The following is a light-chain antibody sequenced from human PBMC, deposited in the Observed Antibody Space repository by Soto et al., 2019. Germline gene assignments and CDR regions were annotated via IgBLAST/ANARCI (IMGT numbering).Light chain of an antibody. CDR1: QSVSTY. J-gene: IGKJ4*01. CDR3: QQRSDWPLT. V-gene: IGKV3-11*01. CDR2: DTS. Sequence: EIVLIQSPATLSLSPGERATLSCRASQSVSTYFAWFQQRPGQAPRLLIYDTSNRATGIPARFSGSGSGTDFTLTISSLEPEDFAVYYCQQRSDWPLTFGGGTKVEVK.